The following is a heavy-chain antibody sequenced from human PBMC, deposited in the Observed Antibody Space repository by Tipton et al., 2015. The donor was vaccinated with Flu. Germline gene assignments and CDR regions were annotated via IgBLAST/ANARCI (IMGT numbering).Heavy chain of an antibody. Sequence: SLRLSCAASGFTFSSYGMHWVRQAPGKGLEWVAVISYDGSNKYYADSVKGRFTISRDNSKNTLYLQMNSLRAEDTAVYYCAKDQPYSGGSLDYWGQGTLVTVSS. CDR2: ISYDGSNK. CDR1: GFTFSSYG. V-gene: IGHV3-30*18. D-gene: IGHD2-21*01. J-gene: IGHJ4*02. CDR3: AKDQPYSGGSLDY.